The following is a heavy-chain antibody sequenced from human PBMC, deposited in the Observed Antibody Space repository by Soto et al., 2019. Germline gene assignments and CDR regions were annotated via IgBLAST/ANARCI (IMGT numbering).Heavy chain of an antibody. CDR1: GGSISSSSYY. J-gene: IGHJ4*02. Sequence: QLQLQESGPGLVEPSETLSLTCTVSGGSISSSSYYWGWIRQPPGKGLEWIGSIYYSGSTYYNPSLKSRVTISVDTSKNQFSLKLSSVTAADTAVYYCARHSDTAMVTVHYWGQGTLVTVSS. CDR3: ARHSDTAMVTVHY. CDR2: IYYSGST. V-gene: IGHV4-39*01. D-gene: IGHD5-18*01.